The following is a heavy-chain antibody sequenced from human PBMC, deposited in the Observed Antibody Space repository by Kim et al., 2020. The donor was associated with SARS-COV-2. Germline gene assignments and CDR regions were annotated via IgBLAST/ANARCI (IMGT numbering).Heavy chain of an antibody. Sequence: GGSLRLSCAASGFTFSSYWISWVCQAPGKGLEWVANIKQDGSEKYYVDSFNGRLAISRDNAKNTLYLQMNSLRAADTAVYYCARDKSPSRGSTSGYPDYYGMGVWGQGTTVIVSS. V-gene: IGHV3-7*03. J-gene: IGHJ6*02. CDR3: ARDKSPSRGSTSGYPDYYGMGV. CDR1: GFTFSSYW. D-gene: IGHD3-22*01. CDR2: IKQDGSEK.